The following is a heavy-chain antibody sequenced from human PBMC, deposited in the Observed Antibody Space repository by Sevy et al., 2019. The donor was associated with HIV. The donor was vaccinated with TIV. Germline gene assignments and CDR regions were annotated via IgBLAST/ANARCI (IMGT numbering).Heavy chain of an antibody. CDR2: IWYDGSSK. D-gene: IGHD3-10*02. J-gene: IGHJ4*02. CDR1: QFNFDTYA. CDR3: ATNMFHAGAYDSYFNF. V-gene: IGHV3-33*01. Sequence: GGSLRLSCVASQFNFDTYAIHWVRQAPGKGLEWVAMIWYDGSSKDYAESVKGGFAISRDNSKNTAFLQMNSLRAEDTGFYYCATNMFHAGAYDSYFNFWGQGSLVTVSS.